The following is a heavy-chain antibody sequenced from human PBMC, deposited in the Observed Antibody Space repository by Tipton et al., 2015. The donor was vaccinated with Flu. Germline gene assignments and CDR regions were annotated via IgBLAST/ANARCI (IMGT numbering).Heavy chain of an antibody. J-gene: IGHJ4*02. V-gene: IGHV4-38-2*01. CDR1: GYSIRSDYY. Sequence: GLVKPSETLSLTCDVSGYSIRSDYYWGWIRQPPGKGLEWIGCISHSGRTYYNPSIKSRVTISVDTAKNQFSQRLSSVTAADTAVYYCARHTGDSVRGVIDYWGQGTLVTVSS. CDR3: ARHTGDSVRGVIDY. CDR2: ISHSGRT. D-gene: IGHD3-10*02.